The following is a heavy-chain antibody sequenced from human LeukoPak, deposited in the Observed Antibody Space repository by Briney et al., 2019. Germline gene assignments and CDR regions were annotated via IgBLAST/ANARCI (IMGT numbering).Heavy chain of an antibody. V-gene: IGHV3-7*03. D-gene: IGHD3-3*01. CDR2: IKQDGSEK. CDR3: ARDYDFWSGYYRRKGFDY. J-gene: IGHJ4*02. Sequence: QPGGSLRLSCAASGFTFSSYWMSWVRQAPGKGLEWVANIKQDGSEKYYVDSVKGRFTISRDNAKNSLYLQMNSLRAEDTAVYYCARDYDFWSGYYRRKGFDYWGQGTLVTVPS. CDR1: GFTFSSYW.